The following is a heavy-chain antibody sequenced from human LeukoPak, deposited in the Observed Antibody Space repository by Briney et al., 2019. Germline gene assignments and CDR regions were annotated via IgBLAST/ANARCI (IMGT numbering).Heavy chain of an antibody. CDR1: GGSISSYY. D-gene: IGHD1-26*01. CDR2: IFYSGST. V-gene: IGHV4-59*01. Sequence: PSETLSLTCTVSGGSISSYYWSWIREPPGKGLEWIADIFYSGSTNYNPSLKSRVTLSVDTSKNQVSLKLSSVTAADTAVYYCASRDSGSDYWGQGTLVTVSS. J-gene: IGHJ4*02. CDR3: ASRDSGSDY.